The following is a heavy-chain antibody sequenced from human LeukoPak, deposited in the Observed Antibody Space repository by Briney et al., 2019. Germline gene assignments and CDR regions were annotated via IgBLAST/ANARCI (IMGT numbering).Heavy chain of an antibody. CDR2: ISPKSDFI. J-gene: IGHJ5*02. CDR3: ARADCSSSTCYLRRSWFDP. CDR1: GFSFNYYD. V-gene: IGHV3-21*01. Sequence: GGSLRPSCAGSGFSFNYYDMNWVRQAPGKGLEWVSSISPKSDFIYYSDSVRGRFTISRDNAENSLYLQMNSLRAEDTAVYYCARADCSSSTCYLRRSWFDPWGQGTLVTVSS. D-gene: IGHD2-2*01.